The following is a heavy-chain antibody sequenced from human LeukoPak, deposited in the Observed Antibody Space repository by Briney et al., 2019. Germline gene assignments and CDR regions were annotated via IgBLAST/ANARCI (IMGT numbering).Heavy chain of an antibody. Sequence: SETLSLTCTVSGASISSYYWSLIRQPPGKGLEWIGYIHYGGSTNYNPSLKSRVTISVDTSKNQFSLNLNSVTAADTALYYCACGAYYYFDYWGQGTLVTVSS. V-gene: IGHV4-59*01. CDR2: IHYGGST. CDR3: ACGAYYYFDY. CDR1: GASISSYY. J-gene: IGHJ4*02. D-gene: IGHD1-26*01.